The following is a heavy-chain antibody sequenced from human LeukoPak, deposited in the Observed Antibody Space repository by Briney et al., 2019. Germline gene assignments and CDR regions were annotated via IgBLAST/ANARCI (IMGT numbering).Heavy chain of an antibody. V-gene: IGHV4-61*08. CDR3: ARDRVYDSSGYYYGMDV. D-gene: IGHD3-22*01. CDR2: IYYSGST. J-gene: IGHJ6*02. Sequence: SETLSLTCTVSGGSISSGGYYWSWIRQHPGKGLEWIGYIYYSGSTNYNPSLKSRVTISVDTSKNQFSLKLSSVTAADTAVYYCARDRVYDSSGYYYGMDVWGQGTTVTVSS. CDR1: GGSISSGGYY.